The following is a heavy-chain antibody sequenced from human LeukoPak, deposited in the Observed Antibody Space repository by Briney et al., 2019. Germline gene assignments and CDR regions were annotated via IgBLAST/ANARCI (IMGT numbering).Heavy chain of an antibody. CDR1: GFTFSSYA. D-gene: IGHD1-1*01. V-gene: IGHV3-53*01. Sequence: GGSLRLSCAASGFTFSSYAMSWVRQAPGKGLEWVSVIYSGGSTYYAESVKGRFTISRDNSKNTLYLQMNSLTAEDTAVYYCARDIGGTSDYWGQGTLVTVSS. CDR2: IYSGGST. J-gene: IGHJ4*02. CDR3: ARDIGGTSDY.